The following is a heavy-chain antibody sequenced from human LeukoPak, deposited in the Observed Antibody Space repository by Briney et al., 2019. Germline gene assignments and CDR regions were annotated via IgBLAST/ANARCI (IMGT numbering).Heavy chain of an antibody. CDR3: AKDRTEMATTPIDY. Sequence: GGSLRLSCAASGFDFSSNWMHWVRHAPGQGLVWVSRIKGDGISTNYADSVKGRFTISRDIAKNTLYLQMNSLRAEDTAVYYCAKDRTEMATTPIDYWGQGTLDTVSS. V-gene: IGHV3-74*01. J-gene: IGHJ4*02. CDR1: GFDFSSNW. D-gene: IGHD5-24*01. CDR2: IKGDGIST.